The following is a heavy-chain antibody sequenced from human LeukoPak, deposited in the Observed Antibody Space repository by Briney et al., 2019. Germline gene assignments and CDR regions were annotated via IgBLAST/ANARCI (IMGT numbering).Heavy chain of an antibody. V-gene: IGHV3-23*01. CDR3: AKDVEAAISGGGYYFNY. CDR1: GFTLRSSA. J-gene: IGHJ4*02. CDR2: ISGSDGST. Sequence: GGSLRLSCAASGFTLRSSAMSWVRQAPGKGLEWVSAISGSDGSTYYADSVKGRFTISRDISNNRLYLQMNSLRAEDTAVYYCAKDVEAAISGGGYYFNYWGQGTLVTVSS. D-gene: IGHD3-16*01.